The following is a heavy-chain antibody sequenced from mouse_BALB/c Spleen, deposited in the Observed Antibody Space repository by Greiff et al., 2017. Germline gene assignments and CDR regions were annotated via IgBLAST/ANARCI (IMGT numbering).Heavy chain of an antibody. CDR1: GYTFTSYW. CDR3: ARNEDYRYPYAMDY. Sequence: QVQLKQSGAELVKPGASVKMSCKASGYTFTSYWMHWVKQRPGQGLEWIGYINPSTGYTEYNQKFKDKATLTADKSSSTAYMQLSSLTSEDSAVYYCARNEDYRYPYAMDYWGQGTSVTVSS. CDR2: INPSTGYT. J-gene: IGHJ4*01. V-gene: IGHV1S26*01. D-gene: IGHD2-14*01.